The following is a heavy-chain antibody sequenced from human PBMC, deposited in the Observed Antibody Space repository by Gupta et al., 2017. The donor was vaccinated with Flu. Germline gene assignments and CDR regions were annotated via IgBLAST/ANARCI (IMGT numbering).Heavy chain of an antibody. D-gene: IGHD3-3*01. CDR3: AKGSDYDFWGGFDSGQNFYGMDV. V-gene: IGHV3-23*01. CDR2: ISGSGGST. Sequence: QAPGKGLEWVSAISGSGGSTYYADSVKGRFTISRDNSKNTLYLQMNSLRAEDTAVYYCAKGSDYDFWGGFDSGQNFYGMDVWGQGTTVTVSS. J-gene: IGHJ6*02.